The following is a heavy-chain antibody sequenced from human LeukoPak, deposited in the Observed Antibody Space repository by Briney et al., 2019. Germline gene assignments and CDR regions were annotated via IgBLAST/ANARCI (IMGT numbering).Heavy chain of an antibody. CDR3: ARRYCSSASCLFDY. Sequence: PGGSLRLSCAASGFTVSSNYMSWVRQAPGKGLEWVSVIYSGGSTYYADSVKGRFTISRDNSKNTWYLQMNSLRAEDTAVYYCARRYCSSASCLFDYWGQGTLVTVSS. CDR2: IYSGGST. D-gene: IGHD2-2*01. J-gene: IGHJ4*02. V-gene: IGHV3-66*01. CDR1: GFTVSSNY.